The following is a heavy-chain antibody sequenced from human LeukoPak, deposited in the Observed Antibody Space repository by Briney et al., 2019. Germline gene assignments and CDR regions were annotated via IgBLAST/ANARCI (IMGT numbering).Heavy chain of an antibody. D-gene: IGHD2-21*02. V-gene: IGHV3-21*01. J-gene: IGHJ3*02. CDR2: ISPSSSYI. CDR1: GFSFSGYS. Sequence: GGSLRLSCAASGFSFSGYSINWVRQAPGKGLEWVSSISPSSSYIYYADSVKGRFTIPRDNAKNSLYLQMNSLRAEDTAVYYCAGHDLSLNAFDIWGQGTMVTVSS. CDR3: AGHDLSLNAFDI.